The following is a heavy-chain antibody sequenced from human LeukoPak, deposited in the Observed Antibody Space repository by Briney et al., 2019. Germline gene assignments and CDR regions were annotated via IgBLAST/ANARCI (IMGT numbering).Heavy chain of an antibody. CDR2: ISSSGSTI. V-gene: IGHV3-48*03. J-gene: IGHJ4*02. CDR3: ARRSSSSWYYFDY. Sequence: PGGSLRLSRAASGFTFSSYEMNWVRQAPGKGLEWVSYISSSGSTIYYADSVKGRFTISRDNAKNSLYLQMNSLRAEDTAVYYCARRSSSSWYYFDYWGQGTLVTVSS. CDR1: GFTFSSYE. D-gene: IGHD6-13*01.